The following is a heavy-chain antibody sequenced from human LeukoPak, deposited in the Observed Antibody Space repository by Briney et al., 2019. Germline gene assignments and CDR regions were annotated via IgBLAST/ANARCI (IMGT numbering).Heavy chain of an antibody. J-gene: IGHJ6*02. Sequence: ASVKVSCKASGYTFTSYGISWVRQAPGQGLEWMGWISAYNGNTNYAQKLQGRVTMTTDTSTSTAYMELRSLRSDDTAVYYCVRDQSRFLEWLLPYYYGMDVWGQGTTVTVSS. V-gene: IGHV1-18*01. CDR2: ISAYNGNT. CDR3: VRDQSRFLEWLLPYYYGMDV. CDR1: GYTFTSYG. D-gene: IGHD3-3*01.